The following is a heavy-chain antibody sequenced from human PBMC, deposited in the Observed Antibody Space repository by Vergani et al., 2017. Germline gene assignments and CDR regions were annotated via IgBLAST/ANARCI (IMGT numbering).Heavy chain of an antibody. Sequence: ELQLVESGGGLVQPGGSLRLSCAASGSTVSGNYMTWVRQAPGKGLEWVSHIYSGDETYYADSVKGRVTISRDNAKNSLYLQMNSLRAEDTAVYYCARSGTYYYDSSGYEDDAFDIWGQGTMVTVSS. D-gene: IGHD3-22*01. V-gene: IGHV3-66*01. J-gene: IGHJ3*02. CDR2: IYSGDET. CDR1: GSTVSGNY. CDR3: ARSGTYYYDSSGYEDDAFDI.